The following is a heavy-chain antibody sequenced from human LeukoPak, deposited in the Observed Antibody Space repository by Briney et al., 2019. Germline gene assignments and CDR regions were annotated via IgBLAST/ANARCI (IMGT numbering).Heavy chain of an antibody. CDR1: GFTFSGSA. J-gene: IGHJ5*02. Sequence: GGSLRLSCAASGFTFSGSAMHWVRQASGKGLEWVGRIRSKANSYATAYAASVKGRFTISRDDSKNTAYLQMNSLKTEDTAVYFCAKFPLRYGHYVNVFDPWGQGTLVTVSS. CDR2: IRSKANSYAT. V-gene: IGHV3-73*01. D-gene: IGHD4-17*01. CDR3: AKFPLRYGHYVNVFDP.